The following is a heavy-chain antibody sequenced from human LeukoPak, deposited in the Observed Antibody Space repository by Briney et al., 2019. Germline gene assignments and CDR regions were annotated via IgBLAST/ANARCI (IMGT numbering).Heavy chain of an antibody. CDR1: GGSFSGYY. Sequence: SETLSLTCAVYGGSFSGYYWNWIRQPPGKGLEWIGEINHSGSPNYNPSLKSRVTISVDTSKNQFSLDLRSVTAEDTAVYFCARRVMMSGTGVPDTWLDHWGQGILVTVS. J-gene: IGHJ5*02. D-gene: IGHD1-26*01. CDR3: ARRVMMSGTGVPDTWLDH. V-gene: IGHV4-34*01. CDR2: INHSGSP.